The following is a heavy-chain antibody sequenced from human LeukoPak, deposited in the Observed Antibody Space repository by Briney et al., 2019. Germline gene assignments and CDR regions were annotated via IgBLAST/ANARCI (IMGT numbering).Heavy chain of an antibody. J-gene: IGHJ4*02. CDR1: GGSISSSSYY. D-gene: IGHD3-3*01. CDR2: IYYSGST. Sequence: SETLSLTCTVSGGSISSSSYYWGWIRQPPGKGLEWIGSIYYSGSTYYNPSLKSRVTISVDTSKNQFSLKLSSVTAADTAVYYCARGGTLEYYDFWSGHMDYWGQGTLVTVSS. CDR3: ARGGTLEYYDFWSGHMDY. V-gene: IGHV4-39*01.